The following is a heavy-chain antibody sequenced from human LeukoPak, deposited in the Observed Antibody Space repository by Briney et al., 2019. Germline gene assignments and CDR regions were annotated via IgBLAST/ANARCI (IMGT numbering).Heavy chain of an antibody. CDR2: ITSSSTYI. Sequence: GGPLRLSCAASGFTFSTYSMNWVRQAPGKGLEWVSSITSSSTYIYYADSVKGRFTISRDNAKNSLYLQMNSLRAEDTAVYYCARSVVMVGGTRWFDPWGQGTLVTVSS. CDR1: GFTFSTYS. V-gene: IGHV3-21*01. J-gene: IGHJ5*02. D-gene: IGHD2-15*01. CDR3: ARSVVMVGGTRWFDP.